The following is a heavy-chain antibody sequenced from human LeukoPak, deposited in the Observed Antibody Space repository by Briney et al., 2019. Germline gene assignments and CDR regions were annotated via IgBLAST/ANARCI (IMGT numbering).Heavy chain of an antibody. CDR2: IYYSGST. D-gene: IGHD6-13*01. J-gene: IGHJ5*02. Sequence: PSETLSLTCTVSGGSISSSSYYWGWIRQPPGKGLEWIGSIYYSGSTYSNPSLKSRVTISVDTSKNQFSLKLSSVTAADTAVYYCARQWQQLVFGDPWGQGTLVTVSS. CDR1: GGSISSSSYY. V-gene: IGHV4-39*01. CDR3: ARQWQQLVFGDP.